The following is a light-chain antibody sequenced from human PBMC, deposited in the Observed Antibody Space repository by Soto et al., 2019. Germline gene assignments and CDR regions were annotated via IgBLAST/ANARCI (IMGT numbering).Light chain of an antibody. V-gene: IGLV4-60*02. CDR2: LEGSGSY. J-gene: IGLJ3*02. CDR3: ETWDSNTWV. CDR1: SGHSSYI. Sequence: QSVLTQSSSASASLGSSVKLTCTLSSGHSSYIIAWHQQQPGKAPWYLMKLEGSGSYNKGSGVPDRFSGSSSGADRYLTVSNHQFEDEADYYCETWDSNTWVFGGGTKLTVL.